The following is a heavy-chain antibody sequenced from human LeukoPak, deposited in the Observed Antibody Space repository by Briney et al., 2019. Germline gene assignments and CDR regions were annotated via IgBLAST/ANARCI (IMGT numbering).Heavy chain of an antibody. CDR3: ARDTSSDLNTPSSLFDY. V-gene: IGHV1-18*01. D-gene: IGHD2-2*01. CDR2: ISAYNGNT. J-gene: IGHJ4*02. Sequence: ASVKVSCKASGYTFTSYGISWVRQAPGQGLEWMGWISAYNGNTKYAQKLQGRVTMTTDTSTNTAYMELRSLRSGDTAVYYCARDTSSDLNTPSSLFDYWGQGTLVTVSS. CDR1: GYTFTSYG.